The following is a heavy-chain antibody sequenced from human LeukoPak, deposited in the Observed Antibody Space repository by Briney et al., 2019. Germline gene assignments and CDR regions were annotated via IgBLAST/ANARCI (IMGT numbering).Heavy chain of an antibody. Sequence: ASVKVSCKASGYTFTGYYMHWVRQAPGQGLEWMGRINPNSGGTNYAQKFQGRVTMTRDTSISTAYMELSRLRSDDTAVYYCARVGSASSGYHSFYYWGQGTLVTVSS. V-gene: IGHV1-2*06. CDR3: ARVGSASSGYHSFYY. CDR1: GYTFTGYY. D-gene: IGHD3-22*01. J-gene: IGHJ4*02. CDR2: INPNSGGT.